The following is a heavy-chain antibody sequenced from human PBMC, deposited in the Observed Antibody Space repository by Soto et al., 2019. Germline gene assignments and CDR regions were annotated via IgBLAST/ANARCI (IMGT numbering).Heavy chain of an antibody. CDR1: GFSLSTSGMR. Sequence: SGPTLVNTTQTLTLTCTFSGFSLSTSGMRVSWIRQPPGKALEWLARIDWDDDKFYSTSLKTRLTISKDTSKNQVVLTMTNMDPVDTATYYCARILEDCSGGSCYAFDISGQGTMVTVSS. J-gene: IGHJ3*02. D-gene: IGHD2-15*01. CDR2: IDWDDDK. CDR3: ARILEDCSGGSCYAFDI. V-gene: IGHV2-70*04.